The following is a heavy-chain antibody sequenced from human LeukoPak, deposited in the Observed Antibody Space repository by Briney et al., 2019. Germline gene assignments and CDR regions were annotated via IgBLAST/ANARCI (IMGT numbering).Heavy chain of an antibody. CDR1: GFNFANHA. CDR3: VREDTPATANY. J-gene: IGHJ4*02. Sequence: GGSLRLSCAASGFNFANHAMSWVRQTPGKGLEWVSAISGGGDITYYADSVTGRFTIPRDNSKDTLFLQMHSLRPGDTAVYYCVREDTPATANYWGQGTLVTISS. V-gene: IGHV3-23*01. D-gene: IGHD2-21*02. CDR2: ISGGGDIT.